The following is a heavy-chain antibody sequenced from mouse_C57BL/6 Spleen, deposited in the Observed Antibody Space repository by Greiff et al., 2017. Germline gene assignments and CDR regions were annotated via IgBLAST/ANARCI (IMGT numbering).Heavy chain of an antibody. J-gene: IGHJ4*01. CDR3: ARSYYGSNYDAMDY. D-gene: IGHD1-1*01. CDR2: IDPSDSYT. Sequence: QVQLQQPGAELVMPGASVKLSCKASGYTFTSYWMHWVKQRPGQGLEWIGEIDPSDSYTNYNQKFKGKSTLTVDKSSSTAYMQLSSLTSEDSAVYYCARSYYGSNYDAMDYWGQGTSVTVSS. V-gene: IGHV1-69*01. CDR1: GYTFTSYW.